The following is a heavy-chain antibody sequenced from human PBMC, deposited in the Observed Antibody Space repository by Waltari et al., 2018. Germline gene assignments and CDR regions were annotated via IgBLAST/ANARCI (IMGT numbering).Heavy chain of an antibody. J-gene: IGHJ3*02. CDR1: GFTFSSYA. CDR3: AKDIVGESGSYYGAFDI. CDR2: ISRSGGST. V-gene: IGHV3-23*04. D-gene: IGHD1-26*01. Sequence: EVQLVESGGGLVQPGGSLRLSCAASGFTFSSYAMSWVRQAPVKGLEWVSAISRSGGSTDYADSVKGRFTISRDNSKNTLYLQMNSLRAEDTAVYYCAKDIVGESGSYYGAFDIWGQGTMVTVSS.